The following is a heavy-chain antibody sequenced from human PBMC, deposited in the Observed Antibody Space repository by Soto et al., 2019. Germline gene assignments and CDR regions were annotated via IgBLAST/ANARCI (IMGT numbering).Heavy chain of an antibody. J-gene: IGHJ4*02. V-gene: IGHV4-59*01. CDR2: IYYSGST. D-gene: IGHD2-8*02. CDR3: ASRYCASFDY. CDR1: VGSISSYY. Sequence: QVQLQESGPGLVKPSETLSLTCTVSVGSISSYYWSWIRQPPGKGLEWIGYIYYSGSTNYNPSLKGLVTISVDTSKNQFFLKLSSVTDADTAVYYCASRYCASFDYWGQRNLVTVPS.